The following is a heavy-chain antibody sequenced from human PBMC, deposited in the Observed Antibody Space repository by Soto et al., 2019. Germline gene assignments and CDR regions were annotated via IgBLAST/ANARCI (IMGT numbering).Heavy chain of an antibody. V-gene: IGHV3-23*01. CDR3: AKGWPLENSVWYGPFDY. D-gene: IGHD6-19*01. Sequence: EVQLLESGGGLVQPGESLRLSCAASGFTFSSFAMSWVRQAPGKGLECVSAITGSGSSTHSADSVKGRFTISRDNSKNTLYLQMNSLRAEDTAVYYCAKGWPLENSVWYGPFDYWGQGTLVTVSP. CDR2: ITGSGSST. CDR1: GFTFSSFA. J-gene: IGHJ4*02.